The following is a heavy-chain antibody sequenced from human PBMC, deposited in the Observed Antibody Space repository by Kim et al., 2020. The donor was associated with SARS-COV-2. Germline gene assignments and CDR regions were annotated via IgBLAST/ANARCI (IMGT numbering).Heavy chain of an antibody. CDR1: GFTFNKHG. J-gene: IGHJ4*02. V-gene: IGHV3-33*01. D-gene: IGHD2-2*02. Sequence: GRSLRLSCAASGFTFNKHGMHWVRQAPGKGLEWVAVIWFDGTNKYYTDSVKGRFTISRDNSKNTLYLQMDRLRAEDTAVYYCARVIHPIDYCSTPSCYTGGFDNWGQGTLVTVSS. CDR2: IWFDGTNK. CDR3: ARVIHPIDYCSTPSCYTGGFDN.